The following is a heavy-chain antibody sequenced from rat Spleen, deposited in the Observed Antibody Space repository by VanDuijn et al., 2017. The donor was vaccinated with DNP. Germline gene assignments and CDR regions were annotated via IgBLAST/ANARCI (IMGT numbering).Heavy chain of an antibody. D-gene: IGHD4-3*01. J-gene: IGHJ4*01. Sequence: QVQLKETGPGLVQTTQTLSVTCTVSGLSLTTYGVHWVHQAPGKGLEWMGIIWADGSTNYNSALKSRLSISRDTSKSQIFLKMNSLQNEDTAIYFCTRDPLYNSGALDAWGQGISVTVSS. V-gene: IGHV2-77*01. CDR1: GLSLTTYG. CDR2: IWADGST. CDR3: TRDPLYNSGALDA.